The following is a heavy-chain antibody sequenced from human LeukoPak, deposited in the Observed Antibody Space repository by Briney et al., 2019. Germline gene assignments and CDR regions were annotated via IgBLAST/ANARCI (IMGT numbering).Heavy chain of an antibody. CDR3: ARDKLYYDPPDT. V-gene: IGHV1-18*01. Sequence: ASVKVSCKASGYTFTSYGISWVRQAPGQGLEWMGWISAYNGNTNYAQKLQGRVTMTTDTSTSTAYMELRSLRSDDTAVCYCARDKLYYDPPDTWGQGTLVTVSS. D-gene: IGHD3-22*01. J-gene: IGHJ5*02. CDR2: ISAYNGNT. CDR1: GYTFTSYG.